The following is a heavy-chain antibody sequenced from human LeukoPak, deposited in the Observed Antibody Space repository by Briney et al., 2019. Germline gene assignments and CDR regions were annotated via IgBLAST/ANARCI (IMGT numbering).Heavy chain of an antibody. CDR2: MGGSATST. D-gene: IGHD1-26*01. Sequence: GGSLRLSCAASGFIFSSYGMSWVRRAPGKGLEWVSSMGGSATSTYYAESVKGRFTISRDNSKNTVYLQMNSLRAEDTAVYYCAKRDASGSYYFDCWGQGTLVTVSS. CDR1: GFIFSSYG. V-gene: IGHV3-23*01. J-gene: IGHJ4*02. CDR3: AKRDASGSYYFDC.